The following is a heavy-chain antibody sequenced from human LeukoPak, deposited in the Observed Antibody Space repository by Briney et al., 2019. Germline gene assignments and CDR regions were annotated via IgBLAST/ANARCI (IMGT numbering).Heavy chain of an antibody. CDR3: ARDPPNYYDSSGYSYYFDY. D-gene: IGHD3-22*01. V-gene: IGHV3-30*04. Sequence: PGRSLRLSCAASGFTFSSYAMHWVRQAPGKGLEWVAVISYDGSNKYYADSVKGRFTISRDNSKNTLYLQMNSLRAEDTAVYYCARDPPNYYDSSGYSYYFDYWGQGTLITVSS. CDR2: ISYDGSNK. J-gene: IGHJ4*02. CDR1: GFTFSSYA.